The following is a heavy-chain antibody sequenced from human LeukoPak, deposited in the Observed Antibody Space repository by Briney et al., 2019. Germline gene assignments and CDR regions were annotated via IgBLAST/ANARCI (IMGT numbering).Heavy chain of an antibody. CDR1: GFTFSSYA. V-gene: IGHV3-23*01. J-gene: IGHJ4*02. D-gene: IGHD6-6*01. CDR2: ITNSGGDT. Sequence: PGGSLRLSCAASGFTFSSYAMSWVRQAPGKGLEWVSAITNSGGDTYHADSVKGRFTISRDNSKNTLYLQMNSLRGEDTAVYYCAKGSSSSRPYYFDYWGQGTLVTVSS. CDR3: AKGSSSSRPYYFDY.